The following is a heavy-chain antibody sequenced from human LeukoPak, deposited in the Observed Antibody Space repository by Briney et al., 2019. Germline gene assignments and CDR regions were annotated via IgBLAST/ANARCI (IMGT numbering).Heavy chain of an antibody. J-gene: IGHJ4*02. CDR3: ASYCGGDCFYFDY. CDR1: GYIFTSYS. Sequence: ASVKVSCKASGYIFTSYSMHWVRRAPGQGLEWMGIINPSGGTTNYAQKFQGRVTMTRDTSTSTVYMDLSSLRSEDTAVYYCASYCGGDCFYFDYWGQGTLVTVSS. CDR2: INPSGGTT. V-gene: IGHV1-46*01. D-gene: IGHD2-21*02.